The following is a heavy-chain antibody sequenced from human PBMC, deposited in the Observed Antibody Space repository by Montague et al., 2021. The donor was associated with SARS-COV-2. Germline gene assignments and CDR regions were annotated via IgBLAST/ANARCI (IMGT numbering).Heavy chain of an antibody. CDR1: GDSVWSNTAA. CDR2: TNYRSKWTS. Sequence: CAISGDSVWSNTAAWNWIRQSPSGGLEWLGRTNYRSKWTSDYATXVEGRISIDPDTSKNQFFLHLRSVTPEDTGVYYCVRDTGSAQAGFVAWGQGTLVTVSS. D-gene: IGHD3-3*01. V-gene: IGHV6-1*01. CDR3: VRDTGSAQAGFVA. J-gene: IGHJ5*02.